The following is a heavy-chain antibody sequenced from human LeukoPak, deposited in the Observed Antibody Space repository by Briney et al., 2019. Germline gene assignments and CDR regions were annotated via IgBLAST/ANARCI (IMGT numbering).Heavy chain of an antibody. CDR2: INPSGGST. J-gene: IGHJ6*02. CDR3: ARESHSSGWYYYYGMDV. Sequence: ASVKVSCKASGYTFTSYYMHWVRQAPGQGLEWMGIINPSGGSTSYAQKFQGRVTMTRDTSTSTVYMELSSLRSEDTAVYYCARESHSSGWYYYYGMDVWGQGTTVTVSS. V-gene: IGHV1-46*01. CDR1: GYTFTSYY. D-gene: IGHD6-19*01.